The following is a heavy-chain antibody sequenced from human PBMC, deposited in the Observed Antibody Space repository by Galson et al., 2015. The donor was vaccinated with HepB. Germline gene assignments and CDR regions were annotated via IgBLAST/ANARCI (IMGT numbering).Heavy chain of an antibody. V-gene: IGHV1-2*02. Sequence: SVKVSCKASGYTFTGYYMHWVRQAPGQGLEWMGWINPNSGGTNYAQKFQGRVTMTRDTSISTAYMELSRLRSDDTAVYYCARKGYHLSWGWFDPWGQGTLVTVSS. J-gene: IGHJ5*02. CDR3: ARKGYHLSWGWFDP. D-gene: IGHD2-2*01. CDR2: INPNSGGT. CDR1: GYTFTGYY.